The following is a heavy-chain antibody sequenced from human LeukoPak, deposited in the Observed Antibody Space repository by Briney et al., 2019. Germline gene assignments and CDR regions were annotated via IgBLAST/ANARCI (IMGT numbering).Heavy chain of an antibody. V-gene: IGHV4-31*03. CDR3: ARDLRYYGSGSYSWFDP. D-gene: IGHD3-10*01. CDR1: GGSISSGGYY. J-gene: IGHJ5*02. CDR2: IYYRGST. Sequence: SETLSLTCTVSGGSISSGGYYWSWIRQHPGKGLEWIGYIYYRGSTYYNPSLKSRVTISVDTSKNQFSLKLSSVTAADTAVYYCARDLRYYGSGSYSWFDPWGQGTLVTVSS.